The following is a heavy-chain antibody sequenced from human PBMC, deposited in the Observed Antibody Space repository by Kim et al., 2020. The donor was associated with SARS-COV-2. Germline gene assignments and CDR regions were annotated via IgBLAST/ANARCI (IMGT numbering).Heavy chain of an antibody. V-gene: IGHV3-48*02. Sequence: GGSLRLSCAASGFTFSGYSMNWVRQAPGKGLEWVSYISSSSSTIYYADSVKGRFTISRDNAKNSLYLQINSLRDEDTAVYYCARIRSGSYYGFDYWGQGTLVTVSS. CDR3: ARIRSGSYYGFDY. CDR1: GFTFSGYS. D-gene: IGHD1-26*01. CDR2: ISSSSSTI. J-gene: IGHJ4*02.